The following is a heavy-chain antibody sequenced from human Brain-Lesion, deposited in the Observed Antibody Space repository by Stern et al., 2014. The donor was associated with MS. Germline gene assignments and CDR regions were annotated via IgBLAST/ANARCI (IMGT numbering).Heavy chain of an antibody. D-gene: IGHD2-2*01. J-gene: IGHJ4*02. CDR1: GYTFSSYD. V-gene: IGHV1-8*01. CDR3: ARAVRNQLLSEY. CDR2: MTPYRGNT. Sequence: VQLVASGAEVKKPGASVKVSCKASGYTFSSYDITWVRQASGHGLAWMGWMTPYRGNTGYAQKFKGRVSMTSDPSISTVYMELTSLTSDDTAVYFCARAVRNQLLSEYWGQGTLVTVSS.